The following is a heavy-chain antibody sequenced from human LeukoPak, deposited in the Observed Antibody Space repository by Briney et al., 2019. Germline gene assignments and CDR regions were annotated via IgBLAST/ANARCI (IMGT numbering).Heavy chain of an antibody. D-gene: IGHD6-13*01. J-gene: IGHJ4*02. CDR2: IYSGDRT. CDR1: GLSVRGSY. V-gene: IGHV3-53*01. Sequence: GGSLRLSCVASGLSVRGSYMSWVRQAPGKGLEWVSVIYSGDRTYHADSVKGRFTISRDTSKNTLYLQMNNLRADDTAMYYCTRDLTGTTWSENDYWGQGALVTISS. CDR3: TRDLTGTTWSENDY.